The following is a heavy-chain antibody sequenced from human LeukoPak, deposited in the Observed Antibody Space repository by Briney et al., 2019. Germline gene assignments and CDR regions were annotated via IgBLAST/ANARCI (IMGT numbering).Heavy chain of an antibody. J-gene: IGHJ4*02. CDR3: TASIAIFGVVIALGDY. CDR2: IKSKTDGGTT. V-gene: IGHV3-15*01. D-gene: IGHD3-3*01. Sequence: GGSLRLSCAASGFTFSNAWMSWVRQAPGKGLEWVGRIKSKTDGGTTDYAAPVKGRFTISRDDSKNTLYLQMNSLKTEDTAVYYCTASIAIFGVVIALGDYWGQGTLVTVSS. CDR1: GFTFSNAW.